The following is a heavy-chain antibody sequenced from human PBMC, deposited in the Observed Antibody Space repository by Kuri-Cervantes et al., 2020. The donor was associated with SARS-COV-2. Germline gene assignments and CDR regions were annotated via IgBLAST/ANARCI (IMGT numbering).Heavy chain of an antibody. CDR3: ARGYSSGLRPYDAFDI. V-gene: IGHV1-69*13. J-gene: IGHJ3*02. CDR1: GGTFSSYA. Sequence: SVKVSCKASGGTFSSYAISWVRQAPGQGLEWMGGIIPIFGTANYAQKFQGKVTITADESTSTAYMELSSLRSEDTAVYYCARGYSSGLRPYDAFDIWGQGTMVTVSS. CDR2: IIPIFGTA. D-gene: IGHD6-19*01.